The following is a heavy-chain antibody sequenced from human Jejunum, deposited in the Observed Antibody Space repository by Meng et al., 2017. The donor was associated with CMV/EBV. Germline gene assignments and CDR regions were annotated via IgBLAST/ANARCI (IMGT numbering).Heavy chain of an antibody. V-gene: IGHV3-23*01. Sequence: VGTYAINWVGEAPGKGLEWVSAISGSGDGTYYADSVKGRFTISRDNFKDTVFLQMSSLRAEDTAIYYCALTYTTGTYFYYYGLDVWGQGTTVTVSS. CDR3: ALTYTTGTYFYYYGLDV. J-gene: IGHJ6*02. CDR1: VGTYA. D-gene: IGHD1-1*01. CDR2: ISGSGDGT.